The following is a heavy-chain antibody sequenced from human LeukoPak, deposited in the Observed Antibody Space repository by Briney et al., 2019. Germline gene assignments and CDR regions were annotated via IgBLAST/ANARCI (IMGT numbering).Heavy chain of an antibody. J-gene: IGHJ4*02. CDR3: ARDRYYYDSSGSHPLIDY. D-gene: IGHD3-22*01. V-gene: IGHV1-69*06. Sequence: ASVKVSCKASGYTFTSYAMHWVRQAPGQGLEWMGGIIPIFGTANYAQKFQGRVTITADKSTSTAYMELSSLRSEDTAVYYCARDRYYYDSSGSHPLIDYWGQGTLVTVSS. CDR2: IIPIFGTA. CDR1: GYTFTSYA.